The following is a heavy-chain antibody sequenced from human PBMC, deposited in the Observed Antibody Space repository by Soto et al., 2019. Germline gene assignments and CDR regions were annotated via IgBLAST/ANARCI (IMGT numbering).Heavy chain of an antibody. Sequence: GGSLRLSCAASGFTFSSYGMHWVRQAPGKGLEWVAVIWYDGSNKYYADSVKGRFTISRDNSKNTLYLQMNSLRAEDTAVYYCARDSRYRVPRHIYYMDVWGKGTTVTVSS. D-gene: IGHD1-26*01. CDR2: IWYDGSNK. J-gene: IGHJ6*03. V-gene: IGHV3-33*01. CDR3: ARDSRYRVPRHIYYMDV. CDR1: GFTFSSYG.